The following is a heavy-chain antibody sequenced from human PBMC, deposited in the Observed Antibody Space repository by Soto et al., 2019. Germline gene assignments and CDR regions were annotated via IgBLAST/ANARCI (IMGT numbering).Heavy chain of an antibody. Sequence: QLQLQESGPGLVKPSETLSLTCTVSGGSISSSSYSWGWIRQPPGKGLEWIGSIYYSGSTYYNPSLTSRVTISVDTSKNHFSLKLSSVTAADTAVYYCARAQPTIVVVGRWGQGTLVTVSS. J-gene: IGHJ4*02. CDR2: IYYSGST. D-gene: IGHD2-15*01. V-gene: IGHV4-39*02. CDR3: ARAQPTIVVVGR. CDR1: GGSISSSSYS.